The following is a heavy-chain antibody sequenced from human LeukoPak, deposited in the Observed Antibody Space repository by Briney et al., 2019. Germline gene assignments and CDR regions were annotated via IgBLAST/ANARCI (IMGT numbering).Heavy chain of an antibody. V-gene: IGHV4-34*01. J-gene: IGHJ4*02. Sequence: SETLSLTCAVYGGSFSGYYWSWIRQPPGKGLEWIGEINHSGSTNYNPSLKSRVTISVDTSKNQFSLKLSSVTAADTAVYYCARGRGRMSYWGQGTLVTVSS. D-gene: IGHD1-26*01. CDR1: GGSFSGYY. CDR2: INHSGST. CDR3: ARGRGRMSY.